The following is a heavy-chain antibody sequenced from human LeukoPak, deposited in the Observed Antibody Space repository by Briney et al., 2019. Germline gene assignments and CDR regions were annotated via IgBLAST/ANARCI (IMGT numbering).Heavy chain of an antibody. CDR1: GYTFTNYG. V-gene: IGHV1-18*01. CDR2: ISAYNGNT. J-gene: IGHJ3*01. Sequence: GASVTDSCKASGYTFTNYGISWVRQAPGQGRGWMGWISAYNGNTNYAQKLQGRVTMTTDTATSTAYMEVRRLRSDDTAVYYCAKDPPYYDDSRGALDLWGQGTMVTVAS. D-gene: IGHD3-22*01. CDR3: AKDPPYYDDSRGALDL.